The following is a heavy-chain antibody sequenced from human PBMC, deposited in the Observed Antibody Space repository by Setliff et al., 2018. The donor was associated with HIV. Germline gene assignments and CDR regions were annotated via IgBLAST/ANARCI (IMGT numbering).Heavy chain of an antibody. Sequence: GGSLRLSCEISGFTFSNYGMHWVRQAPGKGLEWVAFIRYDGSDKYYVDSVKGRFTVSRDNSKNTLYLQMNSLRPEDTALYYCAKGRLLDGSSWYYLDYWGQGTLVTVSS. V-gene: IGHV3-30*02. D-gene: IGHD6-13*01. CDR3: AKGRLLDGSSWYYLDY. J-gene: IGHJ4*02. CDR2: IRYDGSDK. CDR1: GFTFSNYG.